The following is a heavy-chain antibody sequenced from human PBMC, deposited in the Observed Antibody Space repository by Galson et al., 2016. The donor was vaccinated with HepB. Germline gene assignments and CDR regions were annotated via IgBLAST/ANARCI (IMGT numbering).Heavy chain of an antibody. CDR1: GFTFSRFW. Sequence: SLRLSCAASGFTFSRFWMHWVRQAPGKGLVWVSRINSDGTTTTYADSVEGRFTISRDNTKNTLYLQMNSLRAEDTAFYYCATVSGPLDYWGQGTLVTVPS. CDR2: INSDGTTT. J-gene: IGHJ4*02. CDR3: ATVSGPLDY. D-gene: IGHD3-16*01. V-gene: IGHV3-74*03.